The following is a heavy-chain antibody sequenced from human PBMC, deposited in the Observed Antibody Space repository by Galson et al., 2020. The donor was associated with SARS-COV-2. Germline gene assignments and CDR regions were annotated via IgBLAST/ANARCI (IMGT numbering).Heavy chain of an antibody. Sequence: GESLKISCAASGFTFSSYAMSWVRQAPGKGLEWVSAISGSGGSTYYADSVKGRFTISRDNSKNTLYLQMNSLRAEDTAVYYCAKGNPLTGYQATYYYYGMDVWGQGTTVTVSS. J-gene: IGHJ6*02. CDR1: GFTFSSYA. CDR3: AKGNPLTGYQATYYYYGMDV. CDR2: ISGSGGST. V-gene: IGHV3-23*01. D-gene: IGHD3-9*01.